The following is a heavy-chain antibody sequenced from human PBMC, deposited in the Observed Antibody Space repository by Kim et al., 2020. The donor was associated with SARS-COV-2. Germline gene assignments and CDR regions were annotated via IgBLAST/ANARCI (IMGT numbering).Heavy chain of an antibody. D-gene: IGHD6-25*01. Sequence: GGSLRLSCTASGFTFSNSGMAWVRQAPGKGKEWVSSIGVSGSTFYPDSVRGRFIISRDNAENTLYLQMNSLRVEDTAIFYCSKKRLGSGWGSYHEYWGQG. J-gene: IGHJ4*02. V-gene: IGHV3-23*01. CDR2: IGVSGST. CDR3: SKKRLGSGWGSYHEY. CDR1: GFTFSNSG.